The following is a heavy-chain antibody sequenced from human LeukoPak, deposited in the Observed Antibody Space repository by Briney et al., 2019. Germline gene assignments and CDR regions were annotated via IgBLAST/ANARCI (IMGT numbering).Heavy chain of an antibody. CDR1: GGSISSRDYY. CDR2: VYNSGTT. Sequence: PSETLSLTCTVSGGSISSRDYYWAWIRQSPGKGLEWIGTVYNSGTTYSSPSLKSRVTISVDTPKNQFSLRLNSVTAADTAVYYCARDSYDSGSYYSYYYNGMDVWGQGTTVTVS. D-gene: IGHD3-10*01. V-gene: IGHV4-39*07. CDR3: ARDSYDSGSYYSYYYNGMDV. J-gene: IGHJ6*02.